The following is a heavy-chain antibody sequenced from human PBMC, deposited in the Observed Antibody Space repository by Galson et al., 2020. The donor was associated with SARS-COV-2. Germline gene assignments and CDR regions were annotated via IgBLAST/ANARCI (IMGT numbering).Heavy chain of an antibody. CDR2: ISGNGNHI. CDR3: AKEKFCNGEDGYSVDH. V-gene: IGHV3-23*01. J-gene: IGHJ4*02. D-gene: IGHD2-15*01. Sequence: GGSLRLSCAASGFTFSAYAMSWVRQAPGRGLEWISAISGNGNHIYYADSVRGRFTTSRDNSMNTLYLQLNSLRGEDTALYYCAKEKFCNGEDGYSVDHGGQGTRVTVSA. CDR1: GFTFSAYA.